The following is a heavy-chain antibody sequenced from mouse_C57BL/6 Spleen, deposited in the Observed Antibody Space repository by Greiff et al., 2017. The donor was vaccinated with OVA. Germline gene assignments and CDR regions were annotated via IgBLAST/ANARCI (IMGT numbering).Heavy chain of an antibody. CDR3: ARGGNYGDY. D-gene: IGHD2-1*01. CDR2: IRLKSDNYAT. Sequence: EVKLVESGGGLVQPGGSMKLSCVASGFTFSNYWMNWVRQSPEKGLEWVAQIRLKSDNYATHYAESVKGRFTISRDDSKSSVYLQMNNLRAEDTGIYYCARGGNYGDYWGQGTSVTVSS. CDR1: GFTFSNYW. J-gene: IGHJ4*01. V-gene: IGHV6-3*01.